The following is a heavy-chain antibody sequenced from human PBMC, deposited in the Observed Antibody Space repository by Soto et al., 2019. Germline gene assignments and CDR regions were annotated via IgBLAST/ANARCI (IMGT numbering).Heavy chain of an antibody. CDR3: SRVGQAEDYYDSSGHFDY. D-gene: IGHD3-22*01. V-gene: IGHV4-31*03. CDR1: GGSISSGGYY. CDR2: IYYSGST. J-gene: IGHJ4*02. Sequence: SETLSLTCTVSGGSISSGGYYCSWIRQHPGKGLEWIGYIYYSGSTYYNQSLKSRVTISVDTSKNQFSLKLSSVTAADTAVYYFSRVGQAEDYYDSSGHFDYWGQGTLVTVSS.